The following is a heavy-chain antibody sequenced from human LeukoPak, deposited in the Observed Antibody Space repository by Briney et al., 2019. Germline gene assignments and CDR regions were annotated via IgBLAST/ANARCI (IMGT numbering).Heavy chain of an antibody. CDR3: AKDGNWARFEN. CDR1: GFTFSSYA. J-gene: IGHJ4*02. V-gene: IGHV3-23*01. D-gene: IGHD7-27*01. Sequence: GGSLSLSCAASGFTFSSYAMSSVRQAPGKGLEWVSGITGSGGTTYYADSVKGRFTISRDNSKNTLYLQMNSPRAEDTAAYYCAKDGNWARFENWGQGTLVTVSA. CDR2: ITGSGGTT.